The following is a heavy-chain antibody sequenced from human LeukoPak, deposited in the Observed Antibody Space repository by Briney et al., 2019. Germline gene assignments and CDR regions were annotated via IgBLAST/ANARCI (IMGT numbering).Heavy chain of an antibody. V-gene: IGHV4-39*01. CDR2: IYYSGTT. Sequence: SETLSLTCTVSDGSVSSVGYYWGWIRQPPGKGLEWIGSIYYSGTTYYNPSLASRVTIFVDTSKNQFSLRLSSVTAADTAVYYCARGGYYDSSGYPNPLDYWGQGTLVTVSS. CDR3: ARGGYYDSSGYPNPLDY. CDR1: DGSVSSVGYY. J-gene: IGHJ4*02. D-gene: IGHD3-22*01.